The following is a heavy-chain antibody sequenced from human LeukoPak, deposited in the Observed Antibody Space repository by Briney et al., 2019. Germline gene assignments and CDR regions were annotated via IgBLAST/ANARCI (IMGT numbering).Heavy chain of an antibody. CDR2: ICGGGDTT. CDR1: GFTFSIYA. CDR3: AKGRGGSCYSGLDS. D-gene: IGHD2-15*01. V-gene: IGHV3-23*01. Sequence: GGSLRLSCAASGFTFSIYAMSWVRLAPGKGLEWVSSICGGGDTTYYADSVKGRFTISRDTSMNTLYLQMDGLRAEDMATYYCAKGRGGSCYSGLDSWGQGTLVTVSS. J-gene: IGHJ4*02.